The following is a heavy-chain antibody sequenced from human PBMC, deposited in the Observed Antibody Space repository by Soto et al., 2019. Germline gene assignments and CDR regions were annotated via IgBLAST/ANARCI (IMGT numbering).Heavy chain of an antibody. CDR2: IYYSGST. Sequence: PSETLSLTCTVSGGSISSYYWSWIRQPPGKGLEWIGYIYYSGSTNYNPSLKRRVTISVDTSKNQFSLKLSSVTAADTAVYHCARGNSYSGMDVWGRGTTVTVSS. V-gene: IGHV4-59*01. D-gene: IGHD5-18*01. CDR3: ARGNSYSGMDV. CDR1: GGSISSYY. J-gene: IGHJ6*02.